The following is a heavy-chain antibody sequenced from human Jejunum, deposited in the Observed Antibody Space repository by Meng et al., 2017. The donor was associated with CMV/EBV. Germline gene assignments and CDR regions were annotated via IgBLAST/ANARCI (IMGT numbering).Heavy chain of an antibody. CDR2: IYYSGST. V-gene: IGHV4-39*01. CDR1: GGSISSSSYY. J-gene: IGHJ2*01. CDR3: ASPLGILGIVDL. D-gene: IGHD7-27*01. Sequence: QLPLQEQGPGLVKPSETLSLTCTVSGGSISSSSYYWGWIRQPPGKGLEWIGSIYYSGSTYYNPSLKSRVTISVDTSKNQFSLKLSSVTAADTAVYYCASPLGILGIVDLWGRGTLVTVSS.